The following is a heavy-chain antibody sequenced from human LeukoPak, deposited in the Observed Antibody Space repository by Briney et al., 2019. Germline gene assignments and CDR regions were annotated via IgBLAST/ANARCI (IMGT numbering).Heavy chain of an antibody. V-gene: IGHV3-53*01. Sequence: GGSLRLSCAASGFTVSSNYMSWVRQAPGKGLEWVSVIYSGGSTYYADSVKGRFTISRDNSKNTLYLQMNSLRAEDTAVYYCATTASRGPQSAEYFQYWGQGTLVTVSS. CDR3: ATTASRGPQSAEYFQY. J-gene: IGHJ1*01. CDR1: GFTVSSNY. CDR2: IYSGGST.